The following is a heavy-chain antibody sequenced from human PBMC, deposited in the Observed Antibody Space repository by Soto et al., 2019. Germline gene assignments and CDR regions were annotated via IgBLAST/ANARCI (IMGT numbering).Heavy chain of an antibody. J-gene: IGHJ3*02. V-gene: IGHV3-53*01. Sequence: GGSLRLSCAASGFTVNGKKYITWVRQAPGKGLEWVSALYIADGTFYADSVKGRFTVSIDSSKNTVYLQMNNLSPEDTAVYYCSTCLIRQHAYDNWGRETMVTV. CDR2: LYIADGT. CDR1: GFTVNGKKY. D-gene: IGHD3-22*01. CDR3: STCLIRQHAYDN.